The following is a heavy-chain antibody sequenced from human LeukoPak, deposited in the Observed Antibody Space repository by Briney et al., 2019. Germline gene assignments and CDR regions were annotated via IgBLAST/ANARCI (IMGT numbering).Heavy chain of an antibody. D-gene: IGHD2-15*01. CDR3: ARDGGYCSGGSCYLYFDY. V-gene: IGHV4-59*01. CDR1: GGSISSYY. CDR2: IYYSGST. J-gene: IGHJ4*02. Sequence: SETLSLTCTVSGGSISSYYWSWIRQPPGKGLEWIGYIYYSGSTNYNLSLKSRVTISVDTSKNQFSLKLSSVTAADTAVYYCARDGGYCSGGSCYLYFDYWGQGTLVTVSS.